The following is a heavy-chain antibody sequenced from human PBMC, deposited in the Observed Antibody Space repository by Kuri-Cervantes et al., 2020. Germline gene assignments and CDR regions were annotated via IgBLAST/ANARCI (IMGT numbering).Heavy chain of an antibody. CDR1: GFTFSSYA. CDR3: ARGSRDGYKNFLDY. CDR2: ISYDGSNK. J-gene: IGHJ4*02. D-gene: IGHD5-24*01. V-gene: IGHV3-30-3*01. Sequence: GGSLRLSCAASGFTFSSYAMHWVRQAPGKGLEWVAVISYDGSNKYYADSVKGRFTISRDNAKNSLYLQMSSLRDEDTAVYYCARGSRDGYKNFLDYWGQGTLVTVSS.